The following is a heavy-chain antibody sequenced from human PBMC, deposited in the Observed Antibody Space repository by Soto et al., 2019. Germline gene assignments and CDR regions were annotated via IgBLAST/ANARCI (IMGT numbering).Heavy chain of an antibody. CDR3: ARGHSSGYSAGIDY. Sequence: GGSLRLSCAASGFTFSSYAMHWVRQAPGKGLEWVAVISYDGSNKYYADSVKGRFTISRDNSKNTLYLQMNSLRAEDTAVYYCARGHSSGYSAGIDYWGQGTLVTSPQ. CDR2: ISYDGSNK. J-gene: IGHJ4*02. V-gene: IGHV3-30-3*01. CDR1: GFTFSSYA. D-gene: IGHD3-22*01.